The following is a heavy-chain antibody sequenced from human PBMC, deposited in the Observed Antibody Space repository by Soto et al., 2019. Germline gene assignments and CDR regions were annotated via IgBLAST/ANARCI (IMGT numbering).Heavy chain of an antibody. Sequence: QVQLQESGPGLVKPSETLSLTCTVSGGSISSYYWSWIRQPPGKGLEWIGYTYYSGSTNYNPSLKRRLTTSVDTPKNQLSLKLSSVTAADTAVYDCASESTVTDAFDIWGQGTMVTVSS. V-gene: IGHV4-59*01. D-gene: IGHD4-17*01. J-gene: IGHJ3*02. CDR1: GGSISSYY. CDR2: TYYSGST. CDR3: ASESTVTDAFDI.